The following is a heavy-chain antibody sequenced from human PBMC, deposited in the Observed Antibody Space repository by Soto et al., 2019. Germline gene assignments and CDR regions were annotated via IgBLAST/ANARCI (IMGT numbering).Heavy chain of an antibody. J-gene: IGHJ4*02. CDR1: GFTFRICA. V-gene: IGHV3-23*01. Sequence: GGSLRLSCAASGFTFRICAMAWVRQAPGKGLEWVAGLTDSGRTTSYTDSVKGRFTISRDNSKNSLYLQMNSLRAEDTAVYYCARDESLPAAHTDWGQGTLVTVSS. D-gene: IGHD2-2*01. CDR2: LTDSGRTT. CDR3: ARDESLPAAHTD.